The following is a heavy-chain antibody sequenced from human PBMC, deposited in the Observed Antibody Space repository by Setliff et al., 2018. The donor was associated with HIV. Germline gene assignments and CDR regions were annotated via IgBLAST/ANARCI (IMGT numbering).Heavy chain of an antibody. CDR2: ISITSSTI. CDR1: EFTFRTHA. J-gene: IGHJ4*02. D-gene: IGHD5-18*01. Sequence: PGGSLRLSCAASEFTFRTHAMNWVRQAPGKGLEWVSYISITSSTIYYADSVKGRFTISRDNAKNSLYLQMNSLRAEDTALYYCAKVDTELAYVDYWGQGTLVTVSS. CDR3: AKVDTELAYVDY. V-gene: IGHV3-48*04.